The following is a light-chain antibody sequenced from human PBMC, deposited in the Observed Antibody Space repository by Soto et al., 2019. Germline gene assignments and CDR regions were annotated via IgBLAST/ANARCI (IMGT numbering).Light chain of an antibody. J-gene: IGKJ1*01. V-gene: IGKV3-11*01. CDR1: QSVSSY. CDR2: DAS. CDR3: QQRSHWRT. Sequence: DIVLTQSPATLSLSPGERATLSCRASQSVSSYLAWYQQKPGQAPRLLIYDASNRATGIPTRFSGSGSGTDFTLTISSLEPEDFAIYYCQQRSHWRTFGQGTKVEIK.